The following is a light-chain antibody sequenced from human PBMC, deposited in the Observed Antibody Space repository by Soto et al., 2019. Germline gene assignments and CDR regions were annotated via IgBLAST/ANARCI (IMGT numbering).Light chain of an antibody. CDR2: AAS. CDR3: QQYDIATG. Sequence: EIVMTQSPASLSVSPGERATLSCRASESVSTNLAWYQQKPGQPPRHLIYAASTRATGVPARFSGSGSGTEFTLTISSLQSEDFAVYYCQQYDIATGFGGGTKVEIK. V-gene: IGKV3-15*01. CDR1: ESVSTN. J-gene: IGKJ4*01.